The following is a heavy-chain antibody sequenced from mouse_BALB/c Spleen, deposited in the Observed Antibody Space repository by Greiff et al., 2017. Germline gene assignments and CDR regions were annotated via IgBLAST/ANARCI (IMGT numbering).Heavy chain of an antibody. CDR1: GFSLTSCG. J-gene: IGHJ3*01. CDR2: IWSGGST. Sequence: QVQLQQSGPGLVQPSQSLSITCTVSGFSLTSCGVHWVRQSPGKGLEWLGVIWSGGSTDYNAAFISRLSISKDNSKSQVFFKMNSLQANDTAIYYCARKGDYGYDAWFAYWGQGTLVTVSA. V-gene: IGHV2-2*02. D-gene: IGHD1-2*01. CDR3: ARKGDYGYDAWFAY.